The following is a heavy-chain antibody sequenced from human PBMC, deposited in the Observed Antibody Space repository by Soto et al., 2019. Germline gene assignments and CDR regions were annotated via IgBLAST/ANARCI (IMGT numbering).Heavy chain of an antibody. Sequence: EVQLLESGGGLVQPGGSLRLSCVASRFSFSSYEMSWVRQAAAKGLEWVSRVSLTGDRTNYAGSVKGRFTVSRDNFKNTLYLEMDSLRPEDTAIYYCARGGGYCTPTSCAIDSWGRGTPVTVSS. CDR2: VSLTGDRT. CDR1: RFSFSSYE. V-gene: IGHV3-23*01. CDR3: ARGGGYCTPTSCAIDS. D-gene: IGHD2-8*01. J-gene: IGHJ4*02.